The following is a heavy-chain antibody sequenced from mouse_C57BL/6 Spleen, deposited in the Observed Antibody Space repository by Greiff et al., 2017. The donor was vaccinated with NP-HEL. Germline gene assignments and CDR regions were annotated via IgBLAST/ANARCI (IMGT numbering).Heavy chain of an antibody. CDR2: IDPNSGGT. J-gene: IGHJ3*01. CDR1: GYTFTSYW. CDR3: ARSAYYSNYDWFAY. Sequence: QVQLQQPGAELVKPGASVKLSCKASGYTFTSYWMHWVKQRPGRGLEWIGRIDPNSGGTKYNEKFKSKATLTVDKPSSTAYMQLSSRTSEDSAVYYCARSAYYSNYDWFAYWGQGTLVTVSA. V-gene: IGHV1-72*01. D-gene: IGHD2-5*01.